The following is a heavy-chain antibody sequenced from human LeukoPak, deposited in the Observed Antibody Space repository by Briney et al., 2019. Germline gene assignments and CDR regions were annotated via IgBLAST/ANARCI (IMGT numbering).Heavy chain of an antibody. CDR1: GSTFSSYW. Sequence: GGSLRLSCEVSGSTFSSYWMHWVRQAPGKGLVWVSRINSDGSSTSYADSVKGRFNISRDNAKNTLYLQMNSLRAEDTAVYYCATTYYYDSSGYYPPGVFDYWGQGTLVTVSS. CDR3: ATTYYYDSSGYYPPGVFDY. D-gene: IGHD3-22*01. V-gene: IGHV3-74*01. CDR2: INSDGSST. J-gene: IGHJ4*02.